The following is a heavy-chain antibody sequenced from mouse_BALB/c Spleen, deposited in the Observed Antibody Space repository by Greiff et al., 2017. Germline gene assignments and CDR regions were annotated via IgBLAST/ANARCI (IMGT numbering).Heavy chain of an antibody. CDR1: GYTFTSYW. Sequence: QVHVKQSGAELVKPGASVKLSCKASGYTFTSYWMHWVKQRPGQGLEWIGEINPSNGRTNYNEKFKSKATLTVDKSSSTAYMQLSSLTSEDSAVYYRARKGYAMDYWGQGTSVTVSS. J-gene: IGHJ4*01. V-gene: IGHV1S81*02. CDR2: INPSNGRT. CDR3: ARKGYAMDY.